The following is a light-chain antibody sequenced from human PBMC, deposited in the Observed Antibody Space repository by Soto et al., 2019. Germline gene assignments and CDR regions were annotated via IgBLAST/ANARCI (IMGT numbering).Light chain of an antibody. CDR1: GSDVGGYNF. Sequence: QSALTQPRSVSGSPGQSVTISCTGTGSDVGGYNFVSWYQQHPGKAPKFLIYDVSKRPSGVPDRFSGSKSGNTASLTISGLQAEDEADYYCCSYAGSYSWVFGGGTQLTVL. CDR3: CSYAGSYSWV. V-gene: IGLV2-11*01. J-gene: IGLJ3*02. CDR2: DVS.